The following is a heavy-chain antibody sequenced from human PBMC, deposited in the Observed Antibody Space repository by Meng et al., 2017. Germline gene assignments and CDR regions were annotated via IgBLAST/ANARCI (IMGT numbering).Heavy chain of an antibody. CDR3: ARERRAVNNWFDP. J-gene: IGHJ5*02. CDR2: IWYDGSNK. D-gene: IGHD6-19*01. Sequence: LSLTCAASGFTFSSYGMHWVRQAPGKGLEWVAVIWYDGSNKYYADSVKGRFTISRDNSKNTLYLQMNSLRAEDTAVYYCARERRAVNNWFDPWGQGTLVTVSS. V-gene: IGHV3-33*01. CDR1: GFTFSSYG.